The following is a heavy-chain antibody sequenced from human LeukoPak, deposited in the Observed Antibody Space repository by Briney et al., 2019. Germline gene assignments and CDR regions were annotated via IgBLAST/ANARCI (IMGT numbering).Heavy chain of an antibody. J-gene: IGHJ5*02. CDR1: GFSLTTTGMR. CDR3: ARLQGATIGAKWFDP. CDR2: IDWDDDK. D-gene: IGHD4/OR15-4a*01. Sequence: SGPALVKPTQTLTLTCTFSGFSLTTTGMRVSWIRQPPGKALEWLARIDWDDDKFYSTSLKTRLTISKHTSKNQVVLTMTNMDPVDTATYYCARLQGATIGAKWFDPWGQGTLVTVSS. V-gene: IGHV2-70*04.